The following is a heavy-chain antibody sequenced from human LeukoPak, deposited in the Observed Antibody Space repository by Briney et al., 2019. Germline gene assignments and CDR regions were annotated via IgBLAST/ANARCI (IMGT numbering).Heavy chain of an antibody. Sequence: SETLSLTCTVSGGSISSYYWSWIRQPPGKGLEWIGYIYYSGSTNHNPSLKSRVTISVDTSKNQFSLKLSSVTAADTAVYYCARQGGISDYWGQGTLVTVSS. J-gene: IGHJ4*02. CDR2: IYYSGST. V-gene: IGHV4-59*08. CDR3: ARQGGISDY. D-gene: IGHD6-13*01. CDR1: GGSISSYY.